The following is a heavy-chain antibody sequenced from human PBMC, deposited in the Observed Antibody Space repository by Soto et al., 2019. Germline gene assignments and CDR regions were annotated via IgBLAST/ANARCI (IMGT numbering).Heavy chain of an antibody. CDR1: GFTFSSYA. CDR2: ISGSGGST. J-gene: IGHJ5*02. V-gene: IGHV3-23*01. Sequence: EVQLLESGGGLVQPGGSLRLSCAASGFTFSSYAMSWVRQAPGKGLEWVSAISGSGGSTYYADSVKGRFTISRDNSKKTLYLQMNSLRAEDTAVYYCANADYGDTNWFDPWGQGTLVTVSS. CDR3: ANADYGDTNWFDP. D-gene: IGHD4-17*01.